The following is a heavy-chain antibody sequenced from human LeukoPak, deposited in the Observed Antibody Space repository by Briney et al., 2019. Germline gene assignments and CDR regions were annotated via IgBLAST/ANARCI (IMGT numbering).Heavy chain of an antibody. CDR2: VFTTGTR. D-gene: IGHD4-17*01. V-gene: IGHV3-66*03. Sequence: QPGGSLRLSCVPSGFTVSSHYISWFRQAPGKGLEWVSVVFTTGTRYYADSVKGRFTISRDNSKKTLYLQMNSLRAEDTAVYYCAKEGPHPERDYVFDYWGQGTLVTVSS. J-gene: IGHJ4*02. CDR3: AKEGPHPERDYVFDY. CDR1: GFTVSSHY.